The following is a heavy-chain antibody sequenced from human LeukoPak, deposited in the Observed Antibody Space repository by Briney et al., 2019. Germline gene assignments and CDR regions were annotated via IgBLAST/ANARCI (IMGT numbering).Heavy chain of an antibody. D-gene: IGHD4-17*01. V-gene: IGHV4-34*01. J-gene: IGHJ4*02. CDR2: INHSGST. CDR1: GGSFSGYY. CDR3: ARGPGYGDYVLGY. Sequence: PSETLSLTCAVYGGSFSGYYWSWIRQPPGKGLEWTGEINHSGSTNYNPSLKSRVTISVDTSKNQFSLKLSSVTAADTAVYYCARGPGYGDYVLGYWGQGTLVTVSS.